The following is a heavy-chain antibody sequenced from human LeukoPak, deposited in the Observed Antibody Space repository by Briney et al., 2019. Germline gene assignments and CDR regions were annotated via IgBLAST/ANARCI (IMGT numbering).Heavy chain of an antibody. CDR1: GGSISSGSYY. D-gene: IGHD4-17*01. J-gene: IGHJ5*02. Sequence: SQTLSLTCTVSGGSISSGSYYWTWIRQPAGKGLEWVGRISTSGSTNYNPSLKSRVTISVDKSKNQFSLKLSSVTAADTAVYYCARVTTVTTSWFDPWGQGTLVTVSS. CDR3: ARVTTVTTSWFDP. V-gene: IGHV4-61*02. CDR2: ISTSGST.